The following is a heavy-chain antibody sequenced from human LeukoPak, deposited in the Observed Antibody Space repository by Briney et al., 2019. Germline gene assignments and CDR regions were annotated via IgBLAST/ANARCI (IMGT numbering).Heavy chain of an antibody. CDR3: ARWDYGGRQFDY. Sequence: GASVKVSCKASGGTFSSYAISWVRQAPGQGLEWMGGIIPIFGTANYAQKFQGRVTITADESTSTAYMELSSLRSEDTAVYYCARWDYGGRQFDYWGQGTLVTVSS. V-gene: IGHV1-69*13. CDR1: GGTFSSYA. CDR2: IIPIFGTA. D-gene: IGHD4-17*01. J-gene: IGHJ4*02.